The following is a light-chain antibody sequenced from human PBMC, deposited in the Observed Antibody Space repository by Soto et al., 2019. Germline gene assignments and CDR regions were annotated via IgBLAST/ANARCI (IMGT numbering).Light chain of an antibody. CDR2: DAS. Sequence: EILLTQSPATLSLSPGERASRSCRAIQSVSSYLAWYQQKPGQAPRLLIYDASNRATGIPARFSGSGSGTDFTLTISSLEPEDFAVYYCQQRSTTWTFGQGTKVDIK. V-gene: IGKV3-11*01. CDR3: QQRSTTWT. J-gene: IGKJ1*01. CDR1: QSVSSY.